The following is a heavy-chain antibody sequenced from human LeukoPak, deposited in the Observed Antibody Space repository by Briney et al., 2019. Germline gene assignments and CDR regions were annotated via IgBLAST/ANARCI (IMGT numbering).Heavy chain of an antibody. V-gene: IGHV4-59*01. Sequence: SETLSLTCTVSGGSISSYYWSWIRQPPGKGLEWIGYIYYSGSTNYNPSLKSRVTISVDTSKNQFSLKLSSVTAADTAVYYCARDSPHGYNNVYVDYWGQGTLITVSS. CDR3: ARDSPHGYNNVYVDY. CDR1: GGSISSYY. CDR2: IYYSGST. D-gene: IGHD5-24*01. J-gene: IGHJ4*02.